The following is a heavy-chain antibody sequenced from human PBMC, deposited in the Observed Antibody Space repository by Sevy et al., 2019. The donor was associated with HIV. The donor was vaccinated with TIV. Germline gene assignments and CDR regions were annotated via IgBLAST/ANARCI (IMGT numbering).Heavy chain of an antibody. V-gene: IGHV3-74*01. CDR3: SRGLYYYDMRGHQEPGDY. D-gene: IGHD3-22*01. CDR2: INSDGSST. Sequence: GGSLRLSCAASGITLTPYWMHWVRQVPGKGLVWVSRINSDGSSTSYAESVKGRFTISRENGKNKLYLQMKSLRVEDTAVYFCSRGLYYYDMRGHQEPGDYWGQGVLVTVSS. CDR1: GITLTPYW. J-gene: IGHJ4*02.